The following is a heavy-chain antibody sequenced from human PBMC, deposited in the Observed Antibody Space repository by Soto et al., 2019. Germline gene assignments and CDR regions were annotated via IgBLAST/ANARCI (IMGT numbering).Heavy chain of an antibody. D-gene: IGHD3-22*01. CDR2: ITGSGGST. Sequence: GGSLRLSCAASGFTFSGYAMSWVRQAPGKGLEWVSGITGSGGSTYYTDSVKGRFTISRDNSKNTLYLQMNSLRAEDTAVYYRAKDRQSSGYYYDYWGQGTLVTVSS. V-gene: IGHV3-23*01. CDR3: AKDRQSSGYYYDY. CDR1: GFTFSGYA. J-gene: IGHJ4*02.